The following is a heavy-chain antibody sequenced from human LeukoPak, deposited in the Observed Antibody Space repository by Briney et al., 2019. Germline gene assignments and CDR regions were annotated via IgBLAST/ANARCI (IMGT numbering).Heavy chain of an antibody. CDR1: GYTFTGYY. J-gene: IGHJ4*02. Sequence: ASVKVSCKASGYTFTGYYMHWVRQAPGQGLEWMGWISASHGNTDYAQNLQGRVTLTTDTSTSTAYMELRSLRSDDTAVYYCARVSTVGPEDYWGQGTLVTVSS. D-gene: IGHD4-23*01. CDR2: ISASHGNT. V-gene: IGHV1-18*04. CDR3: ARVSTVGPEDY.